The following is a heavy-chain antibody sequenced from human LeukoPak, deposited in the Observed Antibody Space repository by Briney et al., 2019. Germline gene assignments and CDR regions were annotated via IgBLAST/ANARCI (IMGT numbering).Heavy chain of an antibody. CDR3: VRHSVTEMIFGFDN. D-gene: IGHD3/OR15-3a*01. Sequence: PSETLSLTCTVSGGSISSSRFYWGWIRQPPGKGLEWIGTIFYIGTTYYNPSLKSRVTISVDRTKNHFSLKLTSVTAADTAVYYCVRHSVTEMIFGFDNWGQGTLVTVPS. J-gene: IGHJ4*02. V-gene: IGHV4-39*01. CDR2: IFYIGTT. CDR1: GGSISSSRFY.